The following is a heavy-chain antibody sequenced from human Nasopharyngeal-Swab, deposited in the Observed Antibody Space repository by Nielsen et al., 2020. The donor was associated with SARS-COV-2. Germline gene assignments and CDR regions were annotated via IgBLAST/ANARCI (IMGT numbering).Heavy chain of an antibody. CDR2: SIPMLSLT. J-gene: IGHJ6*02. V-gene: IGHV1-69*04. CDR1: GVTFSTSG. Sequence: SVKVSCKPSGVTFSTSGFSWVRQAPGAGLEWMGRSIPMLSLTHYAQKFQGRVTIIADKSTSTAYMELSSLRSEDTAIYYCARDRDYYGSGTYKGMDVWGQGTTVTVSS. CDR3: ARDRDYYGSGTYKGMDV. D-gene: IGHD3-10*01.